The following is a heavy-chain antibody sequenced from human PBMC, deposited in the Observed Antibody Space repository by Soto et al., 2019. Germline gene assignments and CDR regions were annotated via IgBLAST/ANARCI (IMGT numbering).Heavy chain of an antibody. D-gene: IGHD3-10*01. CDR2: ISSGGDKT. CDR3: AKSGQFDN. CDR1: GFTFTSYG. V-gene: IGHV3-23*01. Sequence: PGGSLSLSCAASGFTFTSYGMSWVRQAPGKGLEWVSTISSGGDKTYYADSVKGRFTISRDNSKNTQNLQMNSLTVEDTAVYYCAKSGQFDNCGQGILVTVSS. J-gene: IGHJ5*02.